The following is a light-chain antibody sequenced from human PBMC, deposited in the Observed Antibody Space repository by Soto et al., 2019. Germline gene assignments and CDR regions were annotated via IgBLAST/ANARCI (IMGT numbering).Light chain of an antibody. Sequence: AIRMTQSPSSFSASSGDRVTITCRASQGISSSLAWYQQKPGKAPKFLIYAASTLQSGVPSRFSGSGSGTDFTLTINYLQSEDFATYYCHSRAFGQGTRLEIK. CDR2: AAS. V-gene: IGKV1-8*01. CDR1: QGISSS. J-gene: IGKJ5*01. CDR3: HSRA.